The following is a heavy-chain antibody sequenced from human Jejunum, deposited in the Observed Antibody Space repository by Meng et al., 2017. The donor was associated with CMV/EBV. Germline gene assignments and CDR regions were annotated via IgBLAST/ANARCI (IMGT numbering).Heavy chain of an antibody. J-gene: IGHJ4*02. CDR2: IYSGSTRT. D-gene: IGHD2-8*01. V-gene: IGHV3-23*03. CDR3: AKSTQLMVYASDY. Sequence: AASGCTFNNYAMNWVRQAPGRGLEWVSIIYSGSTRTYYADSVKGRFTISRDDSKNTLYLQMNSLRAEDTAIYYCAKSTQLMVYASDYWGQGALVTVSS. CDR1: GCTFNNYA.